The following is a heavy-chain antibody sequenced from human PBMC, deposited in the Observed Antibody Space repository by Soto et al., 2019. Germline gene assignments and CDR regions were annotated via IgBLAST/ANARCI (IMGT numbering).Heavy chain of an antibody. CDR2: ISEGGSTI. J-gene: IGHJ3*01. D-gene: IGHD3-3*01. CDR3: AREGVSVDAFDV. CDR1: GFIFSSFE. Sequence: GGSLRLSCAVSGFIFSSFEMNWVRQAPGKGLEWVSYISEGGSTIYYADSVKGRFTISRDNARNSLYLQMRSLRAEDTAVYYCAREGVSVDAFDVWGQGTMVTVSS. V-gene: IGHV3-48*03.